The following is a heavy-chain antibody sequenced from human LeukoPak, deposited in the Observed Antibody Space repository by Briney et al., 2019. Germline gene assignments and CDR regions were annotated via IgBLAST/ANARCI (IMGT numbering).Heavy chain of an antibody. Sequence: GGSLRLSCAASGFIFSSYWMHWVRQAPGRGLVWLSRINIDGSSPSYADSVKGRFTISRDNAKNTLYLQMNSLRAEDTAVYYCARGRAAGGTWSDYWGQGTLVTVSS. V-gene: IGHV3-74*01. CDR2: INIDGSSP. D-gene: IGHD6-13*01. CDR3: ARGRAAGGTWSDY. CDR1: GFIFSSYW. J-gene: IGHJ4*02.